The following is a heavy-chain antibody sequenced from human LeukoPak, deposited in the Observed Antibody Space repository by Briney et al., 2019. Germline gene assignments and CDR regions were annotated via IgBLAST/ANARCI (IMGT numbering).Heavy chain of an antibody. CDR3: ASRGLYYDSSGYYYYYYYGMDV. CDR2: IIPIFGTA. CDR1: GGTFSSYA. Sequence: SVKVSCKASGGTFSSYAISWVRQAPGQGLEWMGGIIPIFGTADYAQKFQGRVTITADESTSTAYMELSSLRSEDTAVYYCASRGLYYDSSGYYYYYYYGMDVWGQGTTVTVSS. V-gene: IGHV1-69*13. J-gene: IGHJ6*02. D-gene: IGHD3-22*01.